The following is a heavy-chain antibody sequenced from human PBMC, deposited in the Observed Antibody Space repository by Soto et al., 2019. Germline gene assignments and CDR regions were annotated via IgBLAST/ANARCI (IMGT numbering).Heavy chain of an antibody. Sequence: QVQLVQSGAEVKKPGSSVKVSCKASGGTFSSYAISWVRQAPGQGLEWMGGIIPIFGTANYAQKFQGRVTITADESTSTAYMXLSSXXSEDTAVYYCARDLWGGKPPYYYYGMDVWGQGTTVTVSS. J-gene: IGHJ6*02. CDR2: IIPIFGTA. CDR1: GGTFSSYA. V-gene: IGHV1-69*01. D-gene: IGHD3-16*01. CDR3: ARDLWGGKPPYYYYGMDV.